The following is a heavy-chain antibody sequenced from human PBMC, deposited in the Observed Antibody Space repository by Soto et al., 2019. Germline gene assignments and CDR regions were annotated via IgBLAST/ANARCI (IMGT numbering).Heavy chain of an antibody. Sequence: QVHLVESGGGVVQPGRSPRLSCAAAGIPFSSFGMHWVRQGPGKGLEWVAGISHTGSNQNYSDSVKGRFTISKDNSKNTLYLQMDSLRPEDTAVYYCAKDFVTSPLPWGQGTLVTVSS. D-gene: IGHD2-21*01. CDR2: ISHTGSNQ. CDR1: GIPFSSFG. V-gene: IGHV3-30*18. CDR3: AKDFVTSPLP. J-gene: IGHJ5*02.